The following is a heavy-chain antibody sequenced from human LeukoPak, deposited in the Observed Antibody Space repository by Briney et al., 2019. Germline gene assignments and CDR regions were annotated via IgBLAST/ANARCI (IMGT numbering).Heavy chain of an antibody. CDR1: GFTFSDSD. V-gene: IGHV3-23*01. CDR3: AKGNWNDD. CDR2: ISGSGDRT. Sequence: GGPLRLSCAASGFTFSDSDMSWVRQAPGKGLEWVSGISGSGDRTYNADSVKGRFTISRDNSKNTLYLQMNSLRAEDTAVYYCAKGNWNDDWGQGTPVTVSS. J-gene: IGHJ5*02.